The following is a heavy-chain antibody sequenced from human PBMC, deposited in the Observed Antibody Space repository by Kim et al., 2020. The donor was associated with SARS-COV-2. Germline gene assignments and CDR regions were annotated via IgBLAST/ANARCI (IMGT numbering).Heavy chain of an antibody. D-gene: IGHD1-26*01. J-gene: IGHJ5*02. Sequence: ADSVKGRFTISRDKSKNTLYLQMNSLRAEDTAVYYCARAASGSYSSWFDPWGQGTLVTVSS. V-gene: IGHV3-30*01. CDR3: ARAASGSYSSWFDP.